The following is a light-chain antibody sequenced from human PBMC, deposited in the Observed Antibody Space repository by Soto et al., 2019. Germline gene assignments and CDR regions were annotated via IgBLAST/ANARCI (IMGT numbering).Light chain of an antibody. CDR2: NHN. V-gene: IGLV1-44*01. CDR1: SSNIGNNY. CDR3: AAWDDSLKGLA. J-gene: IGLJ2*01. Sequence: QSVLTQPPSASGTPGQRVTISCSGSSSNIGNNYVIWYQHLPGTAPKLLIYNHNDRPSGVPHRFSGSRAGTSGSLAISGLQSEDEADYYCAAWDDSLKGLAFGGGTKVTVL.